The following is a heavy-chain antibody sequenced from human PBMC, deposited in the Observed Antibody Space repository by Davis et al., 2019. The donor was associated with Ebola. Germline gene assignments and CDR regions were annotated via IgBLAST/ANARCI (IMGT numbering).Heavy chain of an antibody. CDR3: TRHVSGDFWYFDR. Sequence: GESLKISCAASGFVFSSYVMSWVRRAPGKGLEWVSTLGTSADTYYADSVKGRFTISRDNSKNTVYLQMNSLRAEDTAVYYCTRHVSGDFWYFDRWGRGTLVTVSS. V-gene: IGHV3-23*01. CDR2: LGTSADT. CDR1: GFVFSSYV. D-gene: IGHD4-17*01. J-gene: IGHJ2*01.